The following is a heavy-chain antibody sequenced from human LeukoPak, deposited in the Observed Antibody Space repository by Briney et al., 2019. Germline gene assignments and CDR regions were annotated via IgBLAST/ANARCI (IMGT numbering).Heavy chain of an antibody. CDR2: IYSGGST. CDR1: GFTVRSNY. D-gene: IGHD6-19*01. V-gene: IGHV3-66*01. CDR3: ARGGSIPEVAVAGRGDY. J-gene: IGHJ4*02. Sequence: SGGSLRLSCAVSGFTVRSNYMSWVRQAPGKGLEWVSVIYSGGSTYYADSVKGRFTISRDNSKNTLYLQMDSLRAEDTAVYYCARGGSIPEVAVAGRGDYWGQGTLVTVSS.